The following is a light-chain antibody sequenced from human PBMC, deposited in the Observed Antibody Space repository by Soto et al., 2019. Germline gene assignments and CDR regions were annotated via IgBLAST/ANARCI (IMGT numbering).Light chain of an antibody. CDR1: RSIINW. V-gene: IGKV1-5*03. J-gene: IGKJ1*01. CDR3: QQYSDHWT. CDR2: KAS. Sequence: DIQLTQSPSTLSASVGDRVTITCRASRSIINWLAWYQQKSWKGPKLLIYKASNLQTGVPSRFSGSGYGTEFTLTISSLQPDDVATYYCQQYSDHWTFGQGTKVDIK.